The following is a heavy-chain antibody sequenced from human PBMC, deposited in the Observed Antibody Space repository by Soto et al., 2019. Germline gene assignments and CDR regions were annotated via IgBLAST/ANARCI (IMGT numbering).Heavy chain of an antibody. CDR1: VFSFSTYA. D-gene: IGHD3-10*01. Sequence: LRLSCAASVFSFSTYAITWVRQAPGKGLEWVSAISGGGTTYYADSVKGRFTISRDNPKNMVYLQMNSLRAEDTALYYCAKDVGSSLPYFFDHWGQGTLVTVSS. CDR2: ISGGGTT. J-gene: IGHJ4*02. V-gene: IGHV3-23*01. CDR3: AKDVGSSLPYFFDH.